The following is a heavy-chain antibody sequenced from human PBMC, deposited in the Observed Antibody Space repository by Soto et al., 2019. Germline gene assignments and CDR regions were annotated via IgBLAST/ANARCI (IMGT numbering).Heavy chain of an antibody. Sequence: QVQLVQSGAEVKKPGASVKVSCKASGYTFTSYDINWVRQATGQGLEWMGWMNPNSGNTGYAQKFQGRVTMTRNTSISTAYMELSSLRSEDTAVYYCARGRLLWFGELSKGAFDIWGQGTMVTVSS. CDR2: MNPNSGNT. V-gene: IGHV1-8*01. CDR1: GYTFTSYD. D-gene: IGHD3-10*01. CDR3: ARGRLLWFGELSKGAFDI. J-gene: IGHJ3*02.